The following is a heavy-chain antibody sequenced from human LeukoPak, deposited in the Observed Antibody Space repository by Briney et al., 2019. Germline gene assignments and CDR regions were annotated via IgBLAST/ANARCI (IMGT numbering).Heavy chain of an antibody. J-gene: IGHJ6*02. V-gene: IGHV4-59*01. CDR3: ARAPYSYDFYGMDV. D-gene: IGHD5-18*01. CDR2: IYYSGST. Sequence: SETLSLTCTVSGGSISSYYWSWIRQPPGKGLEWIGYIYYSGSTNYNPSLKSRVTISVDTSKNQFSLKLSSVTAADTAVYYCARAPYSYDFYGMDVWGQGTTVTVSS. CDR1: GGSISSYY.